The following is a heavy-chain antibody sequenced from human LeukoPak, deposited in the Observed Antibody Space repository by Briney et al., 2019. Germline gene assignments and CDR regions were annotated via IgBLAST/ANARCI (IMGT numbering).Heavy chain of an antibody. Sequence: GASLKISCKGSGYRFTSYWIGWVRQMPGKGLEWMGIIYPGDSDTRYSPSFQGQVTISADKSISTAYLQWSSLKASDTAMYYCARQPFPNSNWFDPWGQGTLVTVSS. CDR3: ARQPFPNSNWFDP. CDR2: IYPGDSDT. V-gene: IGHV5-51*01. CDR1: GYRFTSYW. J-gene: IGHJ5*02.